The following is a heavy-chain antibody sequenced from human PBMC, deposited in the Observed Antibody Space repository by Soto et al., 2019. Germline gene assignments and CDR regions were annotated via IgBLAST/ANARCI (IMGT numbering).Heavy chain of an antibody. CDR3: AKEYTLYNSGWFFDY. D-gene: IGHD6-19*01. V-gene: IGHV3-30*18. CDR2: ISYDGSLI. Sequence: QVQLVESGGGVVQPGRSLRLSCAASGFTFSSYGIQWVRQAPGKGLECVAVISYDGSLIYYADSVKGRFTISRDNSKNTLYLQMNRLIVEDTAVYYCAKEYTLYNSGWFFDYWGHGTLVNVSS. J-gene: IGHJ4*01. CDR1: GFTFSSYG.